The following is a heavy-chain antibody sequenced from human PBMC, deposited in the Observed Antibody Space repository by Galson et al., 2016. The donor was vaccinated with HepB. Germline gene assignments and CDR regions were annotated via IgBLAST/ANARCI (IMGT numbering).Heavy chain of an antibody. Sequence: SLRLSCAASGFTFIDAWMSWVRQAPGKGLEWLGRIKSETDGGTTDYAAPVKGRFTISRDESTNTVYLQMDSLKMEDTAVYYCATDVAYKMTHYWGLGTLVTVSS. D-gene: IGHD1-14*01. CDR1: GFTFIDAW. J-gene: IGHJ4*02. CDR3: ATDVAYKMTHY. CDR2: IKSETDGGTT. V-gene: IGHV3-15*01.